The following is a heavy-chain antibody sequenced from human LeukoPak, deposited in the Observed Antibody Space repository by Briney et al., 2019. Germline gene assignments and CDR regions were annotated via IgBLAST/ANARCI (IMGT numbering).Heavy chain of an antibody. V-gene: IGHV5-51*01. Sequence: GESLKISCKGSGYSFNTYWIAWVRQMPGKGLEWMGFIYPGDSDTKYSPSFQGQVTISADNSISTAYLQWSSLKASDTAMYYCARHSSSWYYFDYWGQGTLVTVSS. CDR2: IYPGDSDT. D-gene: IGHD6-13*01. J-gene: IGHJ4*02. CDR1: GYSFNTYW. CDR3: ARHSSSWYYFDY.